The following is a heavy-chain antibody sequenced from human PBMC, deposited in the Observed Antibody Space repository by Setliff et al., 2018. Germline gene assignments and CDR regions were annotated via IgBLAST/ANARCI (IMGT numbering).Heavy chain of an antibody. CDR3: ARRGPGLGLDV. J-gene: IGHJ6*04. CDR1: GFSFRNYG. D-gene: IGHD2-2*01. CDR2: IAYDGINK. V-gene: IGHV3-30*12. Sequence: GGSLRLSCAASGFSFRNYGMHWVRQAPGKGLEWVAVIAYDGINKYYADSVKGRFTISRDNSKNTAYLQMNSLKADDTALYYCARRGPGLGLDVWGKGTTVTVSS.